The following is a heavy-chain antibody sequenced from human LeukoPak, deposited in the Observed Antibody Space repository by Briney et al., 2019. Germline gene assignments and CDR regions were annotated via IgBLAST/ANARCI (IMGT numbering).Heavy chain of an antibody. D-gene: IGHD5-24*01. Sequence: SETLSFTCTGSGGSISSYYWNWIRQGPGKGLEGIGYIYYSGSTNYNPSLKSGVTISLDTSKHQFSLKLSSVTAADTAVYYCAGRLWRRDGYNLSAFDIWGQGTMVTVSS. CDR2: IYYSGST. CDR1: GGSISSYY. J-gene: IGHJ3*02. V-gene: IGHV4-59*01. CDR3: AGRLWRRDGYNLSAFDI.